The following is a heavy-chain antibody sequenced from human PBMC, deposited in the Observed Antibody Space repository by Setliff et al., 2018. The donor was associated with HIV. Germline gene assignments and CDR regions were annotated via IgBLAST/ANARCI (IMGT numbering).Heavy chain of an antibody. V-gene: IGHV4-59*08. J-gene: IGHJ6*03. CDR3: ARQHYYDSSGRNLMDV. Sequence: SETLSLTCTVSGGSISNYYWSWIRQPPGKGLEWIGYIYYSGSTTYNPSLESRVTISIDTAKNQFSLKLSSVTAADTAVYYCARQHYYDSSGRNLMDVWGKGTTVTVSS. D-gene: IGHD3-22*01. CDR1: GGSISNYY. CDR2: IYYSGST.